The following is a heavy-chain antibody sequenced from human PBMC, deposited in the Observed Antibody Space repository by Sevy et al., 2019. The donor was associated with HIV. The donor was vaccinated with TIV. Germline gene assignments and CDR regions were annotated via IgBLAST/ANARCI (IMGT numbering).Heavy chain of an antibody. Sequence: GGSLRLSCAASGFTFSIYWMRWVRQAPGKGLEWVANIKRDGSETYYVDSVKGRFSISRDNAKNSLYLQMDSLRAEDTAVYYCARVVTAAIGPFDLYYFDYWGQGTLVTVSS. D-gene: IGHD6-25*01. CDR3: ARVVTAAIGPFDLYYFDY. J-gene: IGHJ4*02. CDR1: GFTFSIYW. V-gene: IGHV3-7*04. CDR2: IKRDGSET.